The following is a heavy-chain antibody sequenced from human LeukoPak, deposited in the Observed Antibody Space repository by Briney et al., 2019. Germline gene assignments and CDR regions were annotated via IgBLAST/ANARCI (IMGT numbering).Heavy chain of an antibody. J-gene: IGHJ4*02. Sequence: ASVKVSCKDSGYTFTSYAMHWVRQAPGQRLEWMGWINAGNGNTKYSQKFQGRVTITRDTSASTAYMELSSLRSEDTAVYYCARNYGDYIGIMAPFDYWGQGTLVTVSS. CDR2: INAGNGNT. CDR1: GYTFTSYA. D-gene: IGHD4-17*01. V-gene: IGHV1-3*01. CDR3: ARNYGDYIGIMAPFDY.